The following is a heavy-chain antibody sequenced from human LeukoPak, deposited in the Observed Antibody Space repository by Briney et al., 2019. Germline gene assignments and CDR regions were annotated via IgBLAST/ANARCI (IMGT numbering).Heavy chain of an antibody. Sequence: GASVKVSCKVSGYTLTELSMHWVRQAPGKGLEWMGGFDPEDGETIYAQKFQGRVTMTRDTSISTAYMELSRLRSDDTAVYYCARDIGDYGGCWWFDPWGQGTLVTVSS. D-gene: IGHD4-23*01. CDR3: ARDIGDYGGCWWFDP. J-gene: IGHJ5*02. CDR1: GYTLTELS. V-gene: IGHV1-24*01. CDR2: FDPEDGET.